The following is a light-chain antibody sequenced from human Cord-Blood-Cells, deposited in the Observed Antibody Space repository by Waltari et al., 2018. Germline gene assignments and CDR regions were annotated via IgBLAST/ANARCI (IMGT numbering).Light chain of an antibody. CDR3: HQYNSYSST. V-gene: IGKV1-5*01. Sequence: DIQMTQSPSTLSASVGDRVTITCRASQSISSWLAWYQQKPGKAPKLLIYDASSLESGVPSRFSASVSGTEFTLTISSLHPADFATYYCHQYNSYSSTFGQGTKLEIK. CDR1: QSISSW. J-gene: IGKJ2*01. CDR2: DAS.